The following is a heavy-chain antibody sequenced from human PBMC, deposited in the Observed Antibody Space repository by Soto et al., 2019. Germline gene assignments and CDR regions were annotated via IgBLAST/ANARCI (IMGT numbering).Heavy chain of an antibody. D-gene: IGHD1-7*01. V-gene: IGHV1-46*01. Sequence: ASVKVSCKASGYTFTSYYMHWVRQAPGQGLEWMGIINPSGGSTSYAQKFQGRVTMTRDTSTSTAYMELSSLRSEDTAVYYCAALDRENSPIYWGQGTLVTVSS. J-gene: IGHJ4*02. CDR2: INPSGGST. CDR3: AALDRENSPIY. CDR1: GYTFTSYY.